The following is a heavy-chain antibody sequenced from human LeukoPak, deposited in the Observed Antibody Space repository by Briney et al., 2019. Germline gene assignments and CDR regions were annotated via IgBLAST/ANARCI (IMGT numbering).Heavy chain of an antibody. V-gene: IGHV4-59*01. CDR2: IYYSGST. CDR1: GGSISSYY. CDR3: ARDQYCSSTSCQGYYYYYMDV. J-gene: IGHJ6*03. Sequence: PSETLSLTYTVSGGSISSYYWSWIRQPPGKGLEWIGYIYYSGSTNYNPSLKSRVTISVDTSKNQFSLKLSSVTAADTAVYYCARDQYCSSTSCQGYYYYYMDVWGKGTTVTVSS. D-gene: IGHD2-2*01.